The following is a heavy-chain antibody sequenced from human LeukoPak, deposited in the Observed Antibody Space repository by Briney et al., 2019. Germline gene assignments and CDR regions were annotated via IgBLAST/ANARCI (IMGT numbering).Heavy chain of an antibody. CDR3: VRGGSRAAATFDY. D-gene: IGHD2-15*01. CDR1: GGSISGYY. CDR2: IYSSGST. Sequence: SETLSLTCTVSGGSISGYYWSWIRQPAGKGLEWIGQIYSSGSTNYSPSLKSRVTMSGDTSKNQFSLKLTSVTAADTAVYYCVRGGSRAAATFDYWGQGTLVTVSS. J-gene: IGHJ4*02. V-gene: IGHV4-4*07.